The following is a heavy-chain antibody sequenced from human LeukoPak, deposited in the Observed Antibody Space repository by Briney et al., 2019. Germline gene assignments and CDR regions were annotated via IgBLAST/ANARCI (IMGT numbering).Heavy chain of an antibody. CDR1: GLTFSNYG. CDR2: ISAYDGNT. Sequence: ASVKVSCKATGLTFSNYGITWVRQAPGQGLEWVGWISAYDGNTNYAQKFQDRVTMTTDTSTSTAHMELRSLRYDDTAVYYCARDGRFAAYEPDYWGQGTLVTVSS. CDR3: ARDGRFAAYEPDY. V-gene: IGHV1-18*01. J-gene: IGHJ4*02. D-gene: IGHD1-26*01.